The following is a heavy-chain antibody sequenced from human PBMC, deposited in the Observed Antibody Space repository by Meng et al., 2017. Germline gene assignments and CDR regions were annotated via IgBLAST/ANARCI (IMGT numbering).Heavy chain of an antibody. V-gene: IGHV4-59*01. CDR1: GGSISSYY. D-gene: IGHD3-10*01. CDR2: IYYSGST. Sequence: GSLRLSCTVSGGSISSYYWSWIRQPPGKGLEWIGYIYYSGSTNYNPSLKSRVTISVDTSKNQFSLKLSSVTAADTAVYYCASYGSGSYYRNWFDPWGQGTLVTVSS. CDR3: ASYGSGSYYRNWFDP. J-gene: IGHJ5*02.